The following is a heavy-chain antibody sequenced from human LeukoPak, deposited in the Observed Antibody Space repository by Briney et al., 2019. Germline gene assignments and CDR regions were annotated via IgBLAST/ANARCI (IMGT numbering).Heavy chain of an antibody. V-gene: IGHV4-38-2*02. J-gene: IGHJ5*02. Sequence: PSETLSLTCTVSGYSISSGYYWGWIRQPPGKGLEWIGSIYHSGSTYYNPSLKSRVTISVDTSKNQFSLKLSSVTAADTAVYYCARALSCGDCYFSYNWFDPWGQGTLVTVSS. CDR1: GYSISSGYY. CDR2: IYHSGST. CDR3: ARALSCGDCYFSYNWFDP. D-gene: IGHD2-21*02.